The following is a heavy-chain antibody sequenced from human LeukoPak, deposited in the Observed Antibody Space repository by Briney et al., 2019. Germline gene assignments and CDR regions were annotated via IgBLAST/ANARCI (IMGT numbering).Heavy chain of an antibody. CDR2: IWYDGSNK. CDR1: GFTFSSYG. J-gene: IGHJ4*02. Sequence: GSLRLSCAASGFTFSSYGMHWVRQAPGKGLEWVAVIWYDGSNKYYADSVKGRFTISRDNSKNTLYLQMNSLRAEDTAVYYCARWSITWGPFDYWGQGTLVTVSS. V-gene: IGHV3-33*01. D-gene: IGHD3-10*01. CDR3: ARWSITWGPFDY.